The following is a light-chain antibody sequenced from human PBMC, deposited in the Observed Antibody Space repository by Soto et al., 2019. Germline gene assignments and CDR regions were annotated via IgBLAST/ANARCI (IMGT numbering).Light chain of an antibody. V-gene: IGKV1-39*01. CDR2: DAS. CDR1: QSINTY. CDR3: QQSYSTLYT. J-gene: IGKJ2*01. Sequence: DIQMTQSPSSLSASVGDRVTITCRASQSINTYLNWYQQKPGNAPKLLVYDASTLQSGVPSRFSGSGSGTDFTLTITTLQPEDIATYYCQQSYSTLYTFGQGTKLEI.